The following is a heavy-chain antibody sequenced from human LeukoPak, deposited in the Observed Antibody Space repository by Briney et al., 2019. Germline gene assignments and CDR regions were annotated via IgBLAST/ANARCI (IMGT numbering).Heavy chain of an antibody. D-gene: IGHD3-3*01. V-gene: IGHV3-23*01. CDR1: GVTLGTYA. J-gene: IGHJ5*02. CDR2: ISSSGSGGNT. Sequence: PGGSLRLSCAASGVTLGTYAMSWARQAPGKGLEWVSGISSSGSGGNTYYADSVKGRFTISRDNSKNTLYLQMSSLRAEDTAVYYCVKSITIFGVVPFDPWGQGTLVTVSS. CDR3: VKSITIFGVVPFDP.